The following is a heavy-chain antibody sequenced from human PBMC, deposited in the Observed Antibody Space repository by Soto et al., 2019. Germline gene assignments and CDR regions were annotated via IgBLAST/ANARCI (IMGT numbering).Heavy chain of an antibody. J-gene: IGHJ6*02. CDR2: ISGSGGST. D-gene: IGHD1-26*01. CDR1: GVPFSSYG. V-gene: IGHV3-23*01. Sequence: GGSLSLSCTASGVPFSSYGMSWVRQAPGKGLEWVSAISGSGGSTYYADSVKGRFTISRDNSKNTLYLQMNSLRAEDTAVYYCATPGSGSYYYYYGMDVWGQGTTVTVSS. CDR3: ATPGSGSYYYYYGMDV.